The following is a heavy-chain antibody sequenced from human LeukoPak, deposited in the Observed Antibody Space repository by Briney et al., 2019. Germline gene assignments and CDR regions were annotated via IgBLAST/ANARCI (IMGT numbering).Heavy chain of an antibody. CDR2: INPNSGGT. D-gene: IGHD6-6*01. V-gene: IGHV1-2*02. J-gene: IGHJ5*02. CDR3: AKSSNWSDNYFDP. CDR1: GYTFTAYY. Sequence: ASVKVSCKASGYTFTAYYIHWVRQAPGQGLEWMGWINPNSGGTNYAQKFQGRVTLTRDTSVTTAYMELSWLRSDDTAVYYCAKSSNWSDNYFDPWGQGTLVTVSS.